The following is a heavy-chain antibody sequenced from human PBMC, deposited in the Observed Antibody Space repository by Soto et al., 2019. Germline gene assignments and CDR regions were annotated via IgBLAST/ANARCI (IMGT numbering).Heavy chain of an antibody. J-gene: IGHJ2*01. D-gene: IGHD3-16*01. V-gene: IGHV1-8*01. Sequence: QSGAEVKKPGASVKVSCKASGYTFTSYDINWVRQATGQGLEWMGWMNPNSGNTGYAQKXQGRVXMTRNTSISTAYMELSSLRSEDTAVYYCAREITAYWYFDLWGRGTLVTVSS. CDR1: GYTFTSYD. CDR2: MNPNSGNT. CDR3: AREITAYWYFDL.